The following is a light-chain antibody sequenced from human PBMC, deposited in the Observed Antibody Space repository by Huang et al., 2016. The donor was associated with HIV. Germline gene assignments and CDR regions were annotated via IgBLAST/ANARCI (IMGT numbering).Light chain of an antibody. V-gene: IGKV4-1*01. CDR1: QTILHDSDSRNY. Sequence: IVMTQSPDSLAVSLGERATINCKSSQTILHDSDSRNYLAWYQQKPRQPPKQLIHWESIRKSGVPDRFIGSGSGTDFTLTISSLQAEDVAVYYCQQYYSSPFTFGPGTNVDI. CDR2: WES. J-gene: IGKJ3*01. CDR3: QQYYSSPFT.